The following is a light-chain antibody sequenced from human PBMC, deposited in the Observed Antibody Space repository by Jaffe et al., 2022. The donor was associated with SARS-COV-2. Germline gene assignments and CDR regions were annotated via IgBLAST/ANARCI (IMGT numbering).Light chain of an antibody. Sequence: EIVMTQSPATLSVSPGERATLSCRASQSVYSNLAWYQQKPGQAPRLLIYEASARATGIPARFSGSGSGTEFTLTISLQSEDSAVYYCQQYNNWPLAFGQGTRLEVK. CDR3: QQYNNWPLA. CDR1: QSVYSN. CDR2: EAS. J-gene: IGKJ5*01. V-gene: IGKV3-15*01.